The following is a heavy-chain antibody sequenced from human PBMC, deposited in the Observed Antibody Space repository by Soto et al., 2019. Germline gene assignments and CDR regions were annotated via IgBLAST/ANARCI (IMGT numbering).Heavy chain of an antibody. D-gene: IGHD1-1*01. CDR2: IVVGSGHI. CDR3: GKEKSTSGTTRLDF. V-gene: IGHV1-58*02. CDR1: GFTFTTSA. J-gene: IGHJ4*02. Sequence: SVKVSRKASGFTFTTSAIQFVRQARGQRLEWIGWIVVGSGHINYAQQFHERVTITRDMSTGTVYMELSSLRSEDTAVYYCGKEKSTSGTTRLDFWGKGILVTVS.